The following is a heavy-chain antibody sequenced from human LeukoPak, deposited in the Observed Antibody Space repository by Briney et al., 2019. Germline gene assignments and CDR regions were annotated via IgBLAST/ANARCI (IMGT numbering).Heavy chain of an antibody. CDR3: AREHYYDSSGYSDY. V-gene: IGHV4-39*02. J-gene: IGHJ4*02. Sequence: SETLSLTCTVSGGSISNNNYYWVWIRQPPGKGLEWIGNIYYGGSTYYNPSLKSRLTISIDTSKNQFSLKLRSATAADTAVYYCAREHYYDSSGYSDYWGQGTLVTVSS. CDR1: GGSISNNNYY. CDR2: IYYGGST. D-gene: IGHD3-22*01.